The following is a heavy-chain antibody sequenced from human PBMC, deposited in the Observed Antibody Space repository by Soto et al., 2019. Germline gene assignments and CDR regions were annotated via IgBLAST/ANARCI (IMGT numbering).Heavy chain of an antibody. CDR2: IYWDEDK. V-gene: IGHV2-5*02. Sequence: QITLKESGPTLVKPTQNLTLTCTLSGFSLITNGVGVGWIRQPPGKALEWLALIYWDEDKRYSTSLKRRLTLTRDTSKSPVVLKITNMDPVYTATYDSAHKHTYYVSSGFGYWGQGTLFTVSS. CDR1: GFSLITNGVG. D-gene: IGHD3-22*01. J-gene: IGHJ4*02. CDR3: AHKHTYYVSSGFGY.